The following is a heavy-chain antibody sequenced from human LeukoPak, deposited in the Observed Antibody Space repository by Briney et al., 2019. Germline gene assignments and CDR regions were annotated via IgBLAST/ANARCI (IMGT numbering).Heavy chain of an antibody. Sequence: GGSLRLSCAASGFTFTTYWMHWVRQAPGKGLVWVSHINSDGSITSYADSVKSRFTISRDNAKNTLYLQMNSLRAEDTAVYYCARDAVDTANAVWGQGTTVTVSS. D-gene: IGHD5-18*01. J-gene: IGHJ6*02. V-gene: IGHV3-74*01. CDR1: GFTFTTYW. CDR3: ARDAVDTANAV. CDR2: INSDGSIT.